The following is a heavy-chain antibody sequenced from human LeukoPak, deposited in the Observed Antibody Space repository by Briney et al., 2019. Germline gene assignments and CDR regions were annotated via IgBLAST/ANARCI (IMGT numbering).Heavy chain of an antibody. CDR2: ISGSGGNI. Sequence: GGSLRLSCAASGFTFSSYAMSWVRQAPGKGLEWVSSISGSGGNIYYADSVKGRFTISRDNSQNTLYLQMNSLRAEDTAVYYCARSPVAGTSYYYYMDVWGKGTTVTISS. CDR1: GFTFSSYA. V-gene: IGHV3-23*01. CDR3: ARSPVAGTSYYYYMDV. D-gene: IGHD6-19*01. J-gene: IGHJ6*03.